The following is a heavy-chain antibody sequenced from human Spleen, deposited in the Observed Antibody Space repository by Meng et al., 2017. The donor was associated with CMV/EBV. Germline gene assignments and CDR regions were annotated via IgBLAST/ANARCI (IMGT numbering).Heavy chain of an antibody. D-gene: IGHD3-3*01. Sequence: SIRSSSCYWCWLRQAPGKGLGWIGSMYYSGSTYYNPSLRSRVTVYADTSKNQFSLKLRSVTAADTAVYYCASSSGNRYDFWSGYYRDHWGQGTLVTVSS. CDR1: SIRSSSCY. J-gene: IGHJ4*02. CDR2: MYYSGST. CDR3: ASSSGNRYDFWSGYYRDH. V-gene: IGHV4-39*01.